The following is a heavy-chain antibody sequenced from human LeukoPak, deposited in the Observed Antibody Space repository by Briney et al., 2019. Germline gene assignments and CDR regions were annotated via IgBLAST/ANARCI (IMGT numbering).Heavy chain of an antibody. CDR3: ATSVAYYYDSSGSGYYFDY. Sequence: SETLSLTCAVYGGSFSGYYWSWIRQPPGKGLEWIGEINHSGSTNYNPSLKSRVTISVDTSKNQFSLKLSSVTAADTAVYYCATSVAYYYDSSGSGYYFDYWGQGTLVTVSS. CDR1: GGSFSGYY. CDR2: INHSGST. J-gene: IGHJ4*02. D-gene: IGHD3-22*01. V-gene: IGHV4-34*01.